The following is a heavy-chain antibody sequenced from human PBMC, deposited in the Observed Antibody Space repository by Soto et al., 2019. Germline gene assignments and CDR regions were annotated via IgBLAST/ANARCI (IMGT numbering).Heavy chain of an antibody. CDR3: ARNNDSSGYYPFDY. V-gene: IGHV4-31*03. Sequence: SETLSLTCTVSGGSISSGGYYWSWIRQHPGKGLEWIGYIYYSGSTYYNPSLKSRVTISVDTSKNQFSLKLSSVTAADTAVYYCARNNDSSGYYPFDYWGQGTLVTVAS. J-gene: IGHJ4*02. CDR1: GGSISSGGYY. D-gene: IGHD3-22*01. CDR2: IYYSGST.